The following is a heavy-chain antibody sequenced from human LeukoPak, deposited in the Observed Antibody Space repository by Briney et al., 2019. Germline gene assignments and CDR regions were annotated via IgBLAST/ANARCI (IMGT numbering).Heavy chain of an antibody. CDR2: ISYDGSNK. J-gene: IGHJ6*03. Sequence: GGSLRLSCAASGFTFSSYGMHWVRQAPGKGLEWVAVISYDGSNKYYADSVKGRFTISRDNSKNTLYLQMNSLRAEDTAVYYCAKDGCYYDSSGYPYYYYYYYMDVWGKGTTVTVSS. D-gene: IGHD3-22*01. CDR3: AKDGCYYDSSGYPYYYYYYYMDV. CDR1: GFTFSSYG. V-gene: IGHV3-30*18.